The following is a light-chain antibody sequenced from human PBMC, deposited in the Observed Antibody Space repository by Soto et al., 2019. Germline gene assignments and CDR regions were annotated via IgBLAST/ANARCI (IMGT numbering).Light chain of an antibody. Sequence: EIVLTQSPATLSFSPVETSTLSFRASQSISNYLAWYQHKPGQAPRLLIFDASNRATGIPARFSGSGSGTDFTLTISGLEPEDFAIYYCQKRGNWPQFGQGTRLEIK. CDR3: QKRGNWPQ. J-gene: IGKJ5*01. CDR2: DAS. V-gene: IGKV3-11*01. CDR1: QSISNY.